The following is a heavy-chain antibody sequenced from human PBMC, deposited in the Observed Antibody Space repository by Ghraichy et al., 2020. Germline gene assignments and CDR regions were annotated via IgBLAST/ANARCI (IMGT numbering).Heavy chain of an antibody. CDR3: ARGGPYSSGWAPFDY. Sequence: GGSLRLSCAASGFTFSSYWMSWVRQAPGKGLEWVANIKQDGSEKYYVDSVKGRFTISRDNAKNSLYLQMNSLRAEDTAVYYCARGGPYSSGWAPFDYWGQGTLVTVSS. CDR2: IKQDGSEK. V-gene: IGHV3-7*03. D-gene: IGHD6-19*01. CDR1: GFTFSSYW. J-gene: IGHJ4*02.